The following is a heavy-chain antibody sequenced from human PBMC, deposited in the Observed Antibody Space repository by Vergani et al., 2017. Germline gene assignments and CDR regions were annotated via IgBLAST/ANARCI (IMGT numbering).Heavy chain of an antibody. CDR3: AKDPAYSPENYFDY. CDR1: GITFSSYA. J-gene: IGHJ4*02. CDR2: ISGSGGST. D-gene: IGHD3-16*01. Sequence: EVQLLKSGGGLVQPGGSLRLSCAASGITFSSYAMSWVRRAPGKGLELVSAISGSGGSTYYADSVKGRFTISRDNSKNTLYLQMNSLRAEDTVVYYCAKDPAYSPENYFDYWGQGTLVTVSS. V-gene: IGHV3-23*01.